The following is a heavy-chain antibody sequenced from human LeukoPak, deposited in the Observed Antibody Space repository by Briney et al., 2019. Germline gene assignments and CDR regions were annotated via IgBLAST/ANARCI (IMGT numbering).Heavy chain of an antibody. Sequence: PGGSLRLSCAASGFTVSSNYMSWVRQAPGKGLEWVSVIYSGGSTYYADSVKGRFTISRDNSKNTLYLQMSSLRAEETAVYYCAREIWRDSYYYGTDVWGQGATVTVSS. CDR1: GFTVSSNY. J-gene: IGHJ6*02. CDR3: AREIWRDSYYYGTDV. V-gene: IGHV3-53*01. CDR2: IYSGGST.